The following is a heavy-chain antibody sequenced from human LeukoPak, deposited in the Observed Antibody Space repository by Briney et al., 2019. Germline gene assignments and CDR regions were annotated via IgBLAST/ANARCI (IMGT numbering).Heavy chain of an antibody. V-gene: IGHV4-59*01. CDR1: GGSISNYY. J-gene: IGHJ5*02. D-gene: IGHD1-1*01. Sequence: SETLSLTCTVSGGSISNYYWSWIRQSPGMGLEWIGYIYYSGSTNYNPSLKSRVTISVDTSMNQFSLKLSSVTAADTAVYYCARHGTSGTDLNWFDPWGQGTLVTVSS. CDR3: ARHGTSGTDLNWFDP. CDR2: IYYSGST.